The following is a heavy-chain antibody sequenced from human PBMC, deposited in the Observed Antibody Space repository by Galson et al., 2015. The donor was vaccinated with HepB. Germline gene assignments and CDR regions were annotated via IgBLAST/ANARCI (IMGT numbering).Heavy chain of an antibody. V-gene: IGHV1-18*04. CDR1: GYTFTNNG. CDR3: ARSGSGAFDI. CDR2: ISTYYGDT. Sequence: SVKVSCKAFGYTFTNNGISWVRQAPGQGLEWMGWISTYYGDTNYGQKFQGRVTLTTDTSTSTAYMELRSLRSDDTAVYYCARSGSGAFDIWGQGTRVTVSS. D-gene: IGHD1-26*01. J-gene: IGHJ3*02.